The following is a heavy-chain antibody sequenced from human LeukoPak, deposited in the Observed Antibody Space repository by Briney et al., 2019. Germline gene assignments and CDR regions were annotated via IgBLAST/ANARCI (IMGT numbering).Heavy chain of an antibody. CDR1: GFTFSSYS. CDR3: ARYSSGWYSGKYFDY. Sequence: GGSLRLSCAASGFTFSSYSMNWVRQAPGKGLEWVSSISSSSSYIYYADSVKGRFTISRDNAKTSLYLQMNSLRAEDTAVYYCARYSSGWYSGKYFDYWGQGTLVTVSS. J-gene: IGHJ4*02. V-gene: IGHV3-21*01. D-gene: IGHD6-19*01. CDR2: ISSSSSYI.